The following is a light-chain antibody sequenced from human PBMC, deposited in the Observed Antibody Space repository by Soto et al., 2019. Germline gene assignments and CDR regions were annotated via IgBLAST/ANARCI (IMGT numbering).Light chain of an antibody. CDR1: SSNIGAGFD. Sequence: QSVLTQPPSVSGAPGQRVTISCTGSSSNIGAGFDVHWYQQCPGTAPKLLIYGNNNRPSGVPDRFSGSKSGTSASLAIAGLQAEDEADYFCQSYDTGLSGYVFGSGTKVTVL. J-gene: IGLJ1*01. CDR2: GNN. V-gene: IGLV1-40*01. CDR3: QSYDTGLSGYV.